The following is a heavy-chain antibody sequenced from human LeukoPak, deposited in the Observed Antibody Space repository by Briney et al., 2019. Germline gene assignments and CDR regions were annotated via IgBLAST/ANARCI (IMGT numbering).Heavy chain of an antibody. V-gene: IGHV4-38-2*01. CDR3: ARHLVFVVVAATMDAFDI. CDR2: LSLSGTT. Sequence: KPSETLSLTCAVSGYSISSGYYWGWIRQSPGKGLEWIGSLSLSGTTYYIPSLESRGIISGDTFTNHFSLKPNSVTAADTAVYYCARHLVFVVVAATMDAFDIWGQGTMVTVSS. CDR1: GYSISSGYY. D-gene: IGHD2-21*02. J-gene: IGHJ3*02.